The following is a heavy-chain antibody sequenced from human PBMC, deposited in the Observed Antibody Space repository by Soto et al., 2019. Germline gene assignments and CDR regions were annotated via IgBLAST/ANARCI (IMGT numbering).Heavy chain of an antibody. D-gene: IGHD2-2*01. J-gene: IGHJ5*02. V-gene: IGHV4-59*01. CDR3: ATALWGPAGHINWFAP. Sequence: ETLSLTCTVSGGSISSYYWSWIRQPPGKGLEWIGYIYYSANTNYNPSLKSRVTISVDTSKNQFSLKLTSVTAADTAVYYCATALWGPAGHINWFAPWGQGTLVTVSS. CDR2: IYYSANT. CDR1: GGSISSYY.